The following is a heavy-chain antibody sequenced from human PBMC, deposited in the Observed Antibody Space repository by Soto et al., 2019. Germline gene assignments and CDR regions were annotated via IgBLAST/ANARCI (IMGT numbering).Heavy chain of an antibody. CDR2: IYYSGST. Sequence: SETLSLTCTVSGGSISPYYWSWIRQPPGKGLEWIGYIYYSGSTKYNPSLKSRVAMSVDTSKNQFSLKLNSVTAADTAVYYCASNYGDSWGQGTLVTVSS. CDR1: GGSISPYY. J-gene: IGHJ4*02. CDR3: ASNYGDS. V-gene: IGHV4-59*01.